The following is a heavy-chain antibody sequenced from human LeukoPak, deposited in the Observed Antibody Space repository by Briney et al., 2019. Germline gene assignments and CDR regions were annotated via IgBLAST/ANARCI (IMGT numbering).Heavy chain of an antibody. V-gene: IGHV3-21*01. J-gene: IGHJ4*02. Sequence: PGGSLRLSCAASGFTFSSYSMNWVRQAPGKGLEWVSSISSSSSYIYYADSVKGRFTISRDNAKNSLYLQVSSLRVEDTAVYYCARGPPHGSRSDFFVYWGQGTLVTVSA. D-gene: IGHD3-10*01. CDR2: ISSSSSYI. CDR3: ARGPPHGSRSDFFVY. CDR1: GFTFSSYS.